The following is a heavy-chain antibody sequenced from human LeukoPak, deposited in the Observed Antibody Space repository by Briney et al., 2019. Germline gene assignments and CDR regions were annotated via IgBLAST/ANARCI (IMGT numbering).Heavy chain of an antibody. CDR3: TRLHLG. J-gene: IGHJ4*02. Sequence: TGGSLRLSCAASGFTFSGSAMYWVRQASGKGLEWVGHIRSKTNSYATIYAASVKGRFTISRDDSKDTAYLQMNSLKTEDTAVYYCTRLHLGWGQGTLVTASS. V-gene: IGHV3-73*01. CDR2: IRSKTNSYAT. CDR1: GFTFSGSA. D-gene: IGHD1-26*01.